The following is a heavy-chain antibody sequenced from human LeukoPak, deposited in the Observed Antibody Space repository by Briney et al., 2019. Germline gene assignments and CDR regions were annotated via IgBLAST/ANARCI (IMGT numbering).Heavy chain of an antibody. V-gene: IGHV3-9*01. CDR1: GFTFDDYA. Sequence: QPGRSLRLSCAASGFTFDDYAMHWVRQAPGKGLEWVSGISWNSGSIGYADSVKGRFTISRDNAKNSLYLQMNSLRAEDTALYYCTRSGDDYNFWLDFWGQGTLVTVSS. CDR2: ISWNSGSI. J-gene: IGHJ4*02. CDR3: TRSGDDYNFWLDF. D-gene: IGHD5-24*01.